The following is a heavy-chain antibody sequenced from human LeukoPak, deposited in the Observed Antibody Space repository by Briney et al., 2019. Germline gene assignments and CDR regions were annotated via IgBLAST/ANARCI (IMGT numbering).Heavy chain of an antibody. V-gene: IGHV1-69*04. J-gene: IGHJ2*01. D-gene: IGHD5-18*01. Sequence: SVKVSCKASGGTFTSYAISWVRQAPGQGLEWMGRIIPILGIANYAQKFQGRVTITADKSTSTAYMELSSLRSEDTAVYYCARDRRAAMVTTRWYFDLWGRGTLVTVSS. CDR1: GGTFTSYA. CDR2: IIPILGIA. CDR3: ARDRRAAMVTTRWYFDL.